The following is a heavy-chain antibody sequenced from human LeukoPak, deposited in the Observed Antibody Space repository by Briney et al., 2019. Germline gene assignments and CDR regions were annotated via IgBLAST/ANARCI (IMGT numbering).Heavy chain of an antibody. CDR3: AKDIAVTGPGDYFDY. D-gene: IGHD6-19*01. V-gene: IGHV3-23*01. J-gene: IGHJ4*02. Sequence: PGGSLRLSCAASGFTFSDYGMYWVRQAPGKGLEWVSAISGSGGSTYYADSVKGRFTISRDNSKNTLYLQMNSLRAEDTAVYYCAKDIAVTGPGDYFDYWGQGTLVTVSS. CDR2: ISGSGGST. CDR1: GFTFSDYG.